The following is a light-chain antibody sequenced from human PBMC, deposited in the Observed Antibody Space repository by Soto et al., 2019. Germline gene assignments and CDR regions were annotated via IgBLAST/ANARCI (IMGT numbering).Light chain of an antibody. V-gene: IGKV3D-20*01. J-gene: IGKJ1*01. Sequence: EIVLTQSPANPSLSPGERATLSCGASQSVNRNYLAWYQQKPGLAPRLLIYDASSRATGIPDRFSGSGSGTDFSLTISRLEAEDFAVYYCQQYGSSSWTFGQGTKVEIK. CDR1: QSVNRNY. CDR2: DAS. CDR3: QQYGSSSWT.